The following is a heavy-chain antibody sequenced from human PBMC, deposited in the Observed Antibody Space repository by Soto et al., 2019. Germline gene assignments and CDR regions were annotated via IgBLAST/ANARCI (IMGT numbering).Heavy chain of an antibody. J-gene: IGHJ4*02. CDR3: ARSYYYDSSMDY. V-gene: IGHV1-2*04. CDR1: GYTFTGYY. D-gene: IGHD3-22*01. Sequence: GASVKVSCKASGYTFTGYYMHWVRQAPGQGLEWMGWINPNSGGTNYAQKFQGWVTMTRDTSISTAYMELSRLRSDDTAVYYCARSYYYDSSMDYWGQVTLVTVSS. CDR2: INPNSGGT.